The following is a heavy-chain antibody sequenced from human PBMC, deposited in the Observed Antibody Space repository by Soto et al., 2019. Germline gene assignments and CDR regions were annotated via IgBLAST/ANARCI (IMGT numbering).Heavy chain of an antibody. Sequence: QVQLVQSGPEVKKPGASVKVSCKTSGYTFTSYGIAWVRQAPGQGLEWMGWISTSKGNTNYAQKFQGRVTMTTDTSTSTAYMELRRLRSDDTAVYYCATRSPAFDFWGQGTLVTVSS. V-gene: IGHV1-18*01. CDR1: GYTFTSYG. CDR3: ATRSPAFDF. J-gene: IGHJ4*02. CDR2: ISTSKGNT.